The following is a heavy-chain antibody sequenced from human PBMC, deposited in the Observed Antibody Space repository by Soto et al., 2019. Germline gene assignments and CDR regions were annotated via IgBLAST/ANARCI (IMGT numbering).Heavy chain of an antibody. CDR1: GYTFTSYA. J-gene: IGHJ4*02. CDR2: INAGNGNT. Sequence: GASVKVSCKASGYTFTSYAMHWVRQAPGQRLEWMGWINAGNGNTKYSQKFQGRVTITRDTSASTAYMELSSLRSEDTAVYYCARDRYYDILTGYPSPDFDYWGQGTLVTVSS. V-gene: IGHV1-3*01. CDR3: ARDRYYDILTGYPSPDFDY. D-gene: IGHD3-9*01.